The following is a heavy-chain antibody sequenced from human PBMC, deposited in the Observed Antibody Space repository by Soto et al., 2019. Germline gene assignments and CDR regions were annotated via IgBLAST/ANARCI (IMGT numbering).Heavy chain of an antibody. V-gene: IGHV1-46*03. CDR1: GYTFTSYY. Sequence: GASVKVSCKASGYTFTSYYMHWVRQANGQGLEWMGIINPSGGSTSYAQKFQGRVTMTRDTSTSTVYMELSSLRSEDTAVYYCARVRGYYGSGSQNWFDPWGQGTLVTVSS. CDR2: INPSGGST. J-gene: IGHJ5*02. D-gene: IGHD3-10*01. CDR3: ARVRGYYGSGSQNWFDP.